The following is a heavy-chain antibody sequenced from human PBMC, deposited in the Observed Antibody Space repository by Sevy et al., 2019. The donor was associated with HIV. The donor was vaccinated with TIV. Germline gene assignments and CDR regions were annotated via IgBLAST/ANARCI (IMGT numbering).Heavy chain of an antibody. Sequence: GGSLRLSCAASGFTFSSYGMHWVRQAPGKGLEWVAVISHDGNYKNYADSVKVRFTISRDDFKNTLYLQMSGLRPEDTAVYFCARLFSCGGDCYYLDYWGQGALVTVSS. CDR3: ARLFSCGGDCYYLDY. CDR2: ISHDGNYK. J-gene: IGHJ4*02. CDR1: GFTFSSYG. V-gene: IGHV3-30*03. D-gene: IGHD2-21*02.